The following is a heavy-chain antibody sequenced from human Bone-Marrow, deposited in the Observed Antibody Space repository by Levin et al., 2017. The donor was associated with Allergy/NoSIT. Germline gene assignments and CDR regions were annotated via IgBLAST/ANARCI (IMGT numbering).Heavy chain of an antibody. CDR2: IIPTFGTT. Sequence: ASVKVSCKASGGSFTTHDVSWVRQVPGQRPEWMGGIIPTFGTTDYARKFQGRLTIAADQSTNTVHMELRSLRSDDTAVYYCARRWTYAMDLWGQGTTVTVSS. D-gene: IGHD3-16*01. J-gene: IGHJ6*02. CDR1: GGSFTTHD. V-gene: IGHV1-69*13. CDR3: ARRWTYAMDL.